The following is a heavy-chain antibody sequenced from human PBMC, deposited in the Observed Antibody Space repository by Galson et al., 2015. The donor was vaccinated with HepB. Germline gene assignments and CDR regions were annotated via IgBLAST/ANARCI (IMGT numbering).Heavy chain of an antibody. CDR1: GYRFASYW. J-gene: IGHJ4*02. Sequence: QSGAEVKKPGESLKISCKGYGYRFASYWIGWARQVPGKGLEWMGIIYPGDSDTRYSPSFQGQVTISADKSSSTAYLQWSSLKASDTAMYYCARQGGSYYSGDFDYWGQGTLVTVSS. V-gene: IGHV5-51*01. CDR2: IYPGDSDT. CDR3: ARQGGSYYSGDFDY. D-gene: IGHD1-26*01.